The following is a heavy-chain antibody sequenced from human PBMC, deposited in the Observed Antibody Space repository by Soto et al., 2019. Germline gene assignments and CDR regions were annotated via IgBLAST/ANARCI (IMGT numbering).Heavy chain of an antibody. CDR2: INHSGTT. CDR1: GGSFTDDF. J-gene: IGHJ4*02. V-gene: IGHV4-34*01. D-gene: IGHD6-19*01. CDR3: ARGLRYGSAWYIYYFAS. Sequence: PSETLPLTCAVYGGSFTDDFWGWILQPPGKGLEWIGEINHSGTTNYNPSLKSRVTISVDTSKNQFSLKMKSVTAADTSVYYCARGLRYGSAWYIYYFASWGLGSLVTVSS.